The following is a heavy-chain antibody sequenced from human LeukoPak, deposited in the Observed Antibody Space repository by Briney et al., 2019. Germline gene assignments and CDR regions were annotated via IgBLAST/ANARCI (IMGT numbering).Heavy chain of an antibody. Sequence: GGSLRLSCAASGFTFSSYSMNWVRQAPGKGLEWVANIKQDGSKKYYVDSVKGRITISRDNDKNSLYLQMNSLRAEDTAVYYCVRGLGRMPPGGYWGQGTLVTVSS. CDR1: GFTFSSYS. CDR2: IKQDGSKK. V-gene: IGHV3-7*03. CDR3: VRGLGRMPPGGY. D-gene: IGHD3-10*01. J-gene: IGHJ4*02.